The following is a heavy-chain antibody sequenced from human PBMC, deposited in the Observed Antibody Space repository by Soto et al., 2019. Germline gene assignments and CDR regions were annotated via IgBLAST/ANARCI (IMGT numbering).Heavy chain of an antibody. J-gene: IGHJ5*02. CDR2: IYYSGST. V-gene: IGHV4-59*01. CDR3: ARDRSIAAAGTFWFDP. D-gene: IGHD6-13*01. Sequence: SETLSLTXTVSGGSISSYYWSWIRQPPGKGLEWIGYIYYSGSTNYNPSLKSRVTMSVDTSKNQFSLKLSSVTAADTAVYYCARDRSIAAAGTFWFDPWGQGTLVTVSS. CDR1: GGSISSYY.